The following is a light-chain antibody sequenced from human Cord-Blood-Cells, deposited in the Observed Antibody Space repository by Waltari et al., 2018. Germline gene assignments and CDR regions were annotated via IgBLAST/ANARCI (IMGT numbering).Light chain of an antibody. Sequence: QSALTQPASVSGSPGQSITLFCTRTSSDVGGYTFVSWYQQHPGKAPKLRIYDVSNRPSGVSNRFSGSKSGNTASLTISGLQAEDEADYYCSSYTSSSTYVFGTGTKVTVL. CDR3: SSYTSSSTYV. CDR1: SSDVGGYTF. CDR2: DVS. J-gene: IGLJ1*01. V-gene: IGLV2-14*01.